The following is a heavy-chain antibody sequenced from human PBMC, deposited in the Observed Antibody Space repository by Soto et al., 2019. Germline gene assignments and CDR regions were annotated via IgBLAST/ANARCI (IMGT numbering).Heavy chain of an antibody. CDR3: ARDLSVSYKRGDVFDI. Sequence: ASVKVSCKASGGAFHSYAISWVRQAPGQGLEWMGGIIPLFATTNYAQKFQGRVTIIADESTSTVYMELSSLRFDDTAVYYCARDLSVSYKRGDVFDICGQGTMVTVSS. V-gene: IGHV1-69*13. J-gene: IGHJ3*02. CDR2: IIPLFATT. CDR1: GGAFHSYA. D-gene: IGHD3-10*01.